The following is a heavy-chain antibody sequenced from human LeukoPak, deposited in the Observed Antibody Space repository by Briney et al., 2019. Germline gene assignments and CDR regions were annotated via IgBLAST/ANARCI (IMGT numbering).Heavy chain of an antibody. V-gene: IGHV4-61*10. Sequence: SETLSLTCTVSGDSVSNGHYYWSWIRQPAGKDLEWIGHIYSSGSTNYNPSLKSRVTMSVDTSKNQLSLKLNSVTAADTAVYYCARGYGSGSNWFDPWGQGTLVIVSS. D-gene: IGHD3-10*01. CDR2: IYSSGST. J-gene: IGHJ5*02. CDR1: GDSVSNGHYY. CDR3: ARGYGSGSNWFDP.